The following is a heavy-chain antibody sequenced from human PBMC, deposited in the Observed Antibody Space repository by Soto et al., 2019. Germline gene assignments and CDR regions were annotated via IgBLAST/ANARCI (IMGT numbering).Heavy chain of an antibody. D-gene: IGHD6-13*01. CDR2: MNPNSGNT. V-gene: IGHV1-8*01. J-gene: IGHJ4*02. Sequence: ASVTVSCKASGYTFTSYDVNWVRQATGQGLEWMGWMNPNSGNTGYAQKFQGRVTMTRNTSISTAYMELSSLRSEDTAVYYCAIVTRAAATSDYWGQGTLVTVSS. CDR1: GYTFTSYD. CDR3: AIVTRAAATSDY.